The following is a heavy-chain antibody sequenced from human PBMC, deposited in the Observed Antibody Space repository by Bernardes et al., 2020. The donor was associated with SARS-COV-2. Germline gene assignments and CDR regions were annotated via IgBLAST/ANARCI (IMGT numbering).Heavy chain of an antibody. CDR3: ARSASGSYLGYFDY. CDR1: GFTFRSYG. J-gene: IGHJ4*02. V-gene: IGHV3-30*03. CDR2: ISYDGSNK. D-gene: IGHD1-26*01. Sequence: GGSLRLSCAASGFTFRSYGLHWVCQAPGKGLEWVAVISYDGSNKYYADSVKGRFTISRDNSKNTLYLQMNSLRAEDTAVYYCARSASGSYLGYFDYWGQGTLVTGSA.